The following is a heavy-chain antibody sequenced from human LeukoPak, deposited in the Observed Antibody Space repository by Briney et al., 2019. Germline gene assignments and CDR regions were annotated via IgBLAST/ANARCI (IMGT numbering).Heavy chain of an antibody. CDR2: MYYSGLT. CDR1: GGSVRSHY. D-gene: IGHD7-27*01. J-gene: IGHJ6*03. CDR3: VRGPSEQFLGYYMDV. Sequence: SETLSLTCIVSGGSVRSHYWSWIRQPPGKPLEWIGYMYYSGLTNSNPSLKSRVTLSIDKSRNQFSLNLRSLTAADTAVYYCVRGPSEQFLGYYMDVWGKGTTVIVSS. V-gene: IGHV4-59*02.